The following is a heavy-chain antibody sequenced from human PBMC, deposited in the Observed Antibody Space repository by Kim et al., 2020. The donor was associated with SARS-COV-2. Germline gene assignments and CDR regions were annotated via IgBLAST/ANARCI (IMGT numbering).Heavy chain of an antibody. Sequence: ASVKVSCKASGYTFTGYYMHWVRQAPGQGLEWMGRINPNSGGTNYAQKFQGRVTMTRDTSISTAYMELSRLRSDDTAVYYCARDEAYYYDSSGYSSSDYWGQGTLVTVSS. CDR1: GYTFTGYY. V-gene: IGHV1-2*06. CDR3: ARDEAYYYDSSGYSSSDY. CDR2: INPNSGGT. D-gene: IGHD3-22*01. J-gene: IGHJ4*02.